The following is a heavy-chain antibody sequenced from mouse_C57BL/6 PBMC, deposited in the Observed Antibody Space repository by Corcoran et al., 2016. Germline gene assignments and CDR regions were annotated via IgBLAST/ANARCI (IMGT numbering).Heavy chain of an antibody. V-gene: IGHV1-76*01. J-gene: IGHJ4*01. CDR3: ARTTVDAMDY. CDR1: GYTFTDYY. Sequence: QVQLKQSGAELVRPGASVKLSCKASGYTFTDYYINWVKQRPGQGLEWIARIYPGSGNTYYNEKFKGKATLTAEKSSSTAYMQLSSLTSEDSAVYFCARTTVDAMDYWGQGTSVTVSS. D-gene: IGHD1-1*01. CDR2: IYPGSGNT.